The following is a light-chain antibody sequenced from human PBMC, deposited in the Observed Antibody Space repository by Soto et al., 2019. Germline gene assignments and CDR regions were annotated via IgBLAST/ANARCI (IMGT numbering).Light chain of an antibody. CDR2: RAS. V-gene: IGKV1-5*03. Sequence: QMTQSPHTLSASVGDRITITCRASQNIDNWLAWYQHKPGKPPKLLIYRASSLETGVPSRFSGSGSGTEFSLTISNLQPDDSATYYCQEYNSYFGGGTKVEIE. CDR1: QNIDNW. J-gene: IGKJ4*01. CDR3: QEYNSY.